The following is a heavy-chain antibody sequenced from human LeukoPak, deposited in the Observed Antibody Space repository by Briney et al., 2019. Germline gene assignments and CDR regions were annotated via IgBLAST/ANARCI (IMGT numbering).Heavy chain of an antibody. D-gene: IGHD3-16*01. CDR1: RFTFSDFY. CDR3: ARGGSEASY. V-gene: IGHV3-11*04. Sequence: PGGSLTLSCAASRFTFSDFYMSWIRQAPGKGLEWVSHISSSGTTIYYADSVKGRFTISRDNSKNTLYLQMNSLRAEDTAVYYCARGGSEASYWGQGTLVTVSS. CDR2: ISSSGTTI. J-gene: IGHJ4*02.